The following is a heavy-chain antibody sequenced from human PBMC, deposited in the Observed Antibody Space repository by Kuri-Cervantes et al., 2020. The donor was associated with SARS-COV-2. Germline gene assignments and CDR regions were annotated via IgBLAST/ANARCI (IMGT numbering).Heavy chain of an antibody. CDR2: IYSSGST. D-gene: IGHD1-20*01. V-gene: IGHV4-4*07. CDR1: GASINDYY. Sequence: SETLSLTCTVSGASINDYYWTWIRQPAGQGLEWIGRIYSSGSTNYNPSLKSRVTMSIDTSTNQFSLRLTSVTAADTAVYYCASSHITTYYYYYMKVWGKGTTVTFSS. J-gene: IGHJ6*03. CDR3: ASSHITTYYYYYMKV.